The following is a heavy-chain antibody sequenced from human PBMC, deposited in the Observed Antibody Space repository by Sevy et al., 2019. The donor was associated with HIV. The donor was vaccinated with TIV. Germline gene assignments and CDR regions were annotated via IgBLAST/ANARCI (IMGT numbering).Heavy chain of an antibody. Sequence: GGSLRLSCAASGFTFSNAWMSWVRQAPGKGLEWVGRIKSKTDGGSTDYAAPVKGRFTISRDDSKNTLYLQMNILKTEDTAVYYCTTRSDYYGSGSYYVIWGQGTMVTVSS. V-gene: IGHV3-15*01. CDR3: TTRSDYYGSGSYYVI. CDR1: GFTFSNAW. D-gene: IGHD3-10*01. CDR2: IKSKTDGGST. J-gene: IGHJ3*02.